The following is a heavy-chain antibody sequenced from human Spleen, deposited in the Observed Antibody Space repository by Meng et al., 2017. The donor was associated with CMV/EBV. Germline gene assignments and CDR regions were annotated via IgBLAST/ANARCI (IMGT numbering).Heavy chain of an antibody. Sequence: QVQLKESGPGLVKPSETLSLTCTVSGGSISSYYWSWIRQPAGKGLEWIGRIYTSGSTNYNPSLKSRVTMSVDTSKNQFSLKLSSVTAADTAVYYCARGPYNWNERLNWFDPWGQGTLVTVSS. D-gene: IGHD1-20*01. CDR3: ARGPYNWNERLNWFDP. CDR2: IYTSGST. CDR1: GGSISSYY. J-gene: IGHJ5*02. V-gene: IGHV4-4*07.